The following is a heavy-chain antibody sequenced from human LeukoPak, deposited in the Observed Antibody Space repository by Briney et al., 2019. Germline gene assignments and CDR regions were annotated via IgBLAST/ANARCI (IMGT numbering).Heavy chain of an antibody. CDR2: ICYSGST. D-gene: IGHD3-10*01. V-gene: IGHV4-59*01. J-gene: IGHJ3*02. CDR3: ASTFYYGSGSSGDDAFDI. CDR1: GGSISSYY. Sequence: SETLSLTCTVSGGSISSYYRSWIRQPPGKGLEWIGYICYSGSTNYNPSLKSRVTISVDTSKNQFSLKLSSVTAADTAVYYCASTFYYGSGSSGDDAFDIWGQGTMVTVSS.